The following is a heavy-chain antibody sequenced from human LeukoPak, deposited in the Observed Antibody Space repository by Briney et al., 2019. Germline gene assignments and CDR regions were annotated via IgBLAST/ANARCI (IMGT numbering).Heavy chain of an antibody. CDR3: ARAFVGGYYDAFDI. Sequence: GGSLRLSCAASGFTVSSNYMSWVRQAPGKGLEWVSVIYSGGSTYHADSVKGRFTISRDNSKNTLYLQMNSLRAEDTAVYYCARAFVGGYYDAFDIWGQGTMVTVSS. V-gene: IGHV3-66*02. CDR2: IYSGGST. CDR1: GFTVSSNY. J-gene: IGHJ3*02. D-gene: IGHD3-22*01.